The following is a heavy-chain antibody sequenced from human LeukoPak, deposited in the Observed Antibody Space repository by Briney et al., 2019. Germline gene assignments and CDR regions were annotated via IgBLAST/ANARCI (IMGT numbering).Heavy chain of an antibody. J-gene: IGHJ4*02. D-gene: IGHD4-23*01. V-gene: IGHV3-74*01. CDR2: INSNESST. CDR1: GFTFSSYW. Sequence: PGGSLRLSCAASGFTFSSYWMHGVRQAPAKGLVWVSRINSNESSTNYADSVKGRFTISRDNAKNTLYLQMNSLRVDDTAVYFCARARLGWSTYYFDYWGQGTLVTVSS. CDR3: ARARLGWSTYYFDY.